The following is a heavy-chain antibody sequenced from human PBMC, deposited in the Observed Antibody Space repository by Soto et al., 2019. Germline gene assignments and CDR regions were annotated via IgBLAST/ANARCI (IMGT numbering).Heavy chain of an antibody. J-gene: IGHJ4*02. Sequence: EVQLLESGGGLVQPGGSLRLSCAASGFTFSSYAMNWVRQAPGKGLEWVSAISGSDGSTNYADSVKGRFTISRDISKNTLYLQMNSLRAEDTAVYYCAIMSYGGWYVPFDHWGQGTLVIVSS. CDR3: AIMSYGGWYVPFDH. CDR2: ISGSDGST. D-gene: IGHD6-19*01. V-gene: IGHV3-23*01. CDR1: GFTFSSYA.